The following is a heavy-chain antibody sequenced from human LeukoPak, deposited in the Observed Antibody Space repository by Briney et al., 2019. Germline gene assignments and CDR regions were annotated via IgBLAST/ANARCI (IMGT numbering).Heavy chain of an antibody. J-gene: IGHJ1*01. CDR3: ANDIVVVPAAGFQH. CDR1: GFTFSSYG. D-gene: IGHD2-2*01. V-gene: IGHV3-30*02. Sequence: PGGSLRLSCAASGFTFSSYGMHWVRQAPGKGLEWVAFIRYDGSNKYYADSVKGRFTISRDNSKNTLYLQMNSLRAEDTAVYYCANDIVVVPAAGFQHWGQGTLVTVSS. CDR2: IRYDGSNK.